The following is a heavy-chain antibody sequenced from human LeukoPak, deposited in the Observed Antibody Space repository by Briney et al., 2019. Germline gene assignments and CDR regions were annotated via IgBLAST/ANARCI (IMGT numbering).Heavy chain of an antibody. D-gene: IGHD2-2*01. CDR1: GGSISSYY. CDR3: GSEAMPYDFDY. J-gene: IGHJ4*02. Sequence: SETLSLTCTVSGGSISSYYWSWIRQPPGKGLEWIGYIYYNGSTHYNPSLKSRVTISVDTSKNQFSLKLSAVTAADTAVYYCGSEAMPYDFDYWGQGTLVTVSS. CDR2: IYYNGST. V-gene: IGHV4-59*01.